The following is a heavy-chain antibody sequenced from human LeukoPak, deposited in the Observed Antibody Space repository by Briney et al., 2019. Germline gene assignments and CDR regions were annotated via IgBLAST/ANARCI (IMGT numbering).Heavy chain of an antibody. CDR1: EFTFSSYA. CDR2: ISFDGNNE. V-gene: IGHV3-30-3*01. Sequence: GGSLRLSCAASEFTFSSYAMHWVRQAPGQGLEWVAAISFDGNNEYYADSVKGRFTISRDNSKNTLYLQMNSLRAEDTAVYYCANIIRKYTSGYYYFDYWGQGTLVTVSS. D-gene: IGHD6-25*01. CDR3: ANIIRKYTSGYYYFDY. J-gene: IGHJ4*02.